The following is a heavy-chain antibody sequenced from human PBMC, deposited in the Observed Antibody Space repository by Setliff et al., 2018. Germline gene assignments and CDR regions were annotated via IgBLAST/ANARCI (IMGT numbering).Heavy chain of an antibody. V-gene: IGHV4-59*12. CDR3: ARGPSAEDCVWGTYRLDY. J-gene: IGHJ4*02. Sequence: LTCTVSGGSISTYYWSWIRQPPGKGLEWIGYIYYSGRTNYNPSLRSRVTISVDTSKNQFSLSLSSVTAADTAVYYCARGPSAEDCVWGTYRLDYWGQGTLVTVSS. CDR1: GGSISTYY. D-gene: IGHD3-16*02. CDR2: IYYSGRT.